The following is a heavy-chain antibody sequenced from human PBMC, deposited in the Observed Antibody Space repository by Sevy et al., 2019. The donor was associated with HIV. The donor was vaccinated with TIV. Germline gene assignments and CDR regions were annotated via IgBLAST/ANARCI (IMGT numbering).Heavy chain of an antibody. Sequence: GGSLRLSCEASGFTFGYFAMSWVRQAPGKGLEWVSGISPNGATSHYAASVRGRFTISRDNSKNRMYLQMSSLRAEDTAQYYCAKDTSGWYDALDQWGQGTLVTVSS. V-gene: IGHV3-23*01. J-gene: IGHJ4*02. CDR1: GFTFGYFA. CDR3: AKDTSGWYDALDQ. CDR2: ISPNGATS. D-gene: IGHD6-19*01.